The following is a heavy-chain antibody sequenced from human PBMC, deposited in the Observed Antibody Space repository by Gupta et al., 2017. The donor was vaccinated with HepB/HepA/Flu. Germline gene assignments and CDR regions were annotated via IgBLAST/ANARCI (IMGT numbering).Heavy chain of an antibody. CDR3: ARVALGYSGYDSHLDY. Sequence: QVQLVQSGAEVKKPGASVKVSCKASGYTFTSYAMHWVRQAPGQRLEWMGWINAGNGNTKYSQKFQGRVTITRDTSASTAYMELSSLRSEDTAVYYCARVALGYSGYDSHLDYWGQGTLVTVSS. CDR1: GYTFTSYA. V-gene: IGHV1-3*01. J-gene: IGHJ4*02. D-gene: IGHD5-12*01. CDR2: INAGNGNT.